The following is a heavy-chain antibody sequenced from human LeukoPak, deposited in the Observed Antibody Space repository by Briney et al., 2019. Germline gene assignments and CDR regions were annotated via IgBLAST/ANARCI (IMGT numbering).Heavy chain of an antibody. Sequence: GGSLGLSCAASGFTFDDYTMHWVRQAPGKGLEWVSLISWDGGSTYYADSVKGRFTISRDNSKNSLYLQMNSLRTEDTALYYCAKDGGDYGDYTSFDYWGQGTLVTVSS. D-gene: IGHD4-17*01. CDR2: ISWDGGST. CDR1: GFTFDDYT. V-gene: IGHV3-43*01. CDR3: AKDGGDYGDYTSFDY. J-gene: IGHJ4*02.